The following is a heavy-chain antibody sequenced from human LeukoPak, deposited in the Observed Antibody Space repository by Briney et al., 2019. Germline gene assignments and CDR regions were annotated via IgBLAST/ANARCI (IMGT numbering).Heavy chain of an antibody. D-gene: IGHD3-22*01. V-gene: IGHV3-66*01. Sequence: GGSLRLSCAASGFXVSNNYMSWVRQAPGKGLEWVSGIYSGGSTYYADSVKGRFIISRDNSKNTLYLQMNSLRAEDTAVYSCASKQNYYDSSGPMDYWGQGTLVTVSS. CDR1: GFXVSNNY. CDR2: IYSGGST. J-gene: IGHJ4*02. CDR3: ASKQNYYDSSGPMDY.